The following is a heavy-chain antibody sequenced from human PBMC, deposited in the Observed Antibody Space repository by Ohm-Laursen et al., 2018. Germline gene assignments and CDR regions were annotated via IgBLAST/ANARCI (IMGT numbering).Heavy chain of an antibody. CDR1: GFTFSSYT. CDR3: ARGLGSPSYCYS. J-gene: IGHJ4*02. D-gene: IGHD3-16*01. Sequence: SLRLSCAASGFTFSSYTMNWVRQAPGKGLEWVSLINSYGVTTYYADSVKGRFTISRDNSKNTMYLEMNSLSAEDTAVYFCARGLGSPSYCYSWGQGTLVTVSS. CDR2: INSYGVTT. V-gene: IGHV3-23*01.